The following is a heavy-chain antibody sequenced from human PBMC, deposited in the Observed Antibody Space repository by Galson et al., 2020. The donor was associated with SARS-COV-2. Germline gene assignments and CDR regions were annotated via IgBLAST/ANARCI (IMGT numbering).Heavy chain of an antibody. V-gene: IGHV3-64D*09. D-gene: IGHD2-21*01. Sequence: GESLKISCSASGLMFSTHAMHWVRQAPGKGLEYVSGVTSNGDNTHYADSVKGRFTISRDNSRNTLYLQMSSLKPEDTAVYYCVKEPYSYPGAYFDYWGQGTLVTVSS. CDR1: GLMFSTHA. J-gene: IGHJ4*02. CDR3: VKEPYSYPGAYFDY. CDR2: VTSNGDNT.